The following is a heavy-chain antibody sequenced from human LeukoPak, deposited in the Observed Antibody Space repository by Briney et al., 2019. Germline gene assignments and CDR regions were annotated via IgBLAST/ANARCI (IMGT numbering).Heavy chain of an antibody. CDR2: ISRSSSII. Sequence: GGSLRLSCAASGFTFSDYDMNWVRQAPGKGLEWVSYISRSSSIIYYADSVKGRFTISGDNAKNSLYLQMNSLRDEDTAVYYCARATGSQAYWGQGTLVTVSS. J-gene: IGHJ4*02. V-gene: IGHV3-48*02. CDR3: ARATGSQAY. CDR1: GFTFSDYD.